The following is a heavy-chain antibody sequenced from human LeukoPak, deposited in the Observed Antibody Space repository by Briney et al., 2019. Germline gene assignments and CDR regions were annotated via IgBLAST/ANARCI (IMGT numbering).Heavy chain of an antibody. CDR1: GFTFDDYG. D-gene: IGHD3-9*01. CDR3: AREGRLVIVNAFDI. V-gene: IGHV3-20*04. CDR2: INWNGGST. J-gene: IGHJ3*02. Sequence: PGGSLRLSCAASGFTFDDYGMSWVRRAPGKGLEWVSGINWNGGSTGYADSVKGRFTISRDNAKNSLYLQMNSLRDEDTAWYYCAREGRLVIVNAFDIWGQGTMVTVSS.